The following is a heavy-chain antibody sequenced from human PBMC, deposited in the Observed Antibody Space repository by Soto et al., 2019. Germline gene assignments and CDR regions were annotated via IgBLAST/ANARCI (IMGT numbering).Heavy chain of an antibody. CDR3: TIGSWSGEVFDI. D-gene: IGHD2-21*01. CDR1: VGTFSTYS. V-gene: IGHV1-69*02. J-gene: IGHJ3*02. CDR2: IIPMLGIA. Sequence: QVQLVQSGAEVKKPGSAEKVSCKGSVGTFSTYSMFWVRQAPGQGLEWMGRIIPMLGIANYAQKFQGRVTITADKSTGTAYMELSSLRSEDTALYYCTIGSWSGEVFDIWGQGTMVTVSS.